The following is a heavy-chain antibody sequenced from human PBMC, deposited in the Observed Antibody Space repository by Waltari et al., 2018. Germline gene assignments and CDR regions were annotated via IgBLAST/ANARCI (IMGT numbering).Heavy chain of an antibody. J-gene: IGHJ4*02. CDR2: INPNSGGT. Sequence: QVQLVQSGAEVKKPGASVKVSCKASGYTFTGYYMHWVRQAPGQGLEWMGWINPNSGGTNYAQKFQGRVTMTRDTSISTTYMELSRLRSDDKAVYYCARPTMVRGVTSYYFDYWGQGTLVTVSS. D-gene: IGHD3-10*01. CDR3: ARPTMVRGVTSYYFDY. V-gene: IGHV1-2*02. CDR1: GYTFTGYY.